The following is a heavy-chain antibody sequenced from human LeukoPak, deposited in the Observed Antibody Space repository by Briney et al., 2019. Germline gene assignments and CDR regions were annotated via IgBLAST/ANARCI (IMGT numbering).Heavy chain of an antibody. V-gene: IGHV4-59*01. Sequence: PSETLSLTCTVSGGSISSYYWSWIRQPPGKGLEWIGYIYYSGSTNYNPSLKSRVTISVDTSKNQFSLKLSSVTAADTAVYYCARKTYYYDSSGYYYHQGFDYRGQGTLVTVSS. CDR3: ARKTYYYDSSGYYYHQGFDY. CDR1: GGSISSYY. J-gene: IGHJ4*02. CDR2: IYYSGST. D-gene: IGHD3-22*01.